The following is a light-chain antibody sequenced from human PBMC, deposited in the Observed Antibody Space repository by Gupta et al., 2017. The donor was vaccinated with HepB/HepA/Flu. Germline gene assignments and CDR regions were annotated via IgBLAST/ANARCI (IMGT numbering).Light chain of an antibody. CDR3: SSDTGSSNRVV. J-gene: IGLJ2*01. CDR2: DVN. V-gene: IGLV2-14*03. CDR1: GSGVGGDNY. Sequence: SALTPPAPASGSPPPSNTISCTGTGSGVGGDNYVSWYQQHPGRAPKLMIYDVNNRPSGVADRFSGSKSGSTAALTISGLQAEDEADYYCSSDTGSSNRVVFGGGTKLTVL.